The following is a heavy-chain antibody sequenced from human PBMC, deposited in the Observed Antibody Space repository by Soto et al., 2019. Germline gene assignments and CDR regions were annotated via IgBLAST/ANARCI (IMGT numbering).Heavy chain of an antibody. CDR2: ISYDGSNK. J-gene: IGHJ5*02. Sequence: PGGSLRLSCAASGFTFSSYAMHWVRQAPGKGLEWVAVISYDGSNKYYADSVKGRFTISRDNSKNTLYLQMNSLRAEDTAVYYCARGVDSFRKSGTVGATTSNASAWFDPWGQGTLVTVSS. CDR3: ARGVDSFRKSGTVGATTSNASAWFDP. CDR1: GFTFSSYA. D-gene: IGHD1-26*01. V-gene: IGHV3-30-3*01.